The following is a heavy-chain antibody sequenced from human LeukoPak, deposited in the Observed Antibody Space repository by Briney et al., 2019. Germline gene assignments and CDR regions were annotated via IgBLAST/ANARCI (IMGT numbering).Heavy chain of an antibody. D-gene: IGHD2-8*01. CDR1: RVSIRSIDYH. Sequence: PSETLSLTSIVSRVSIRSIDYHWGSIRHAPGKGLEFIVDVFHSVSTHYKPPLKTLVSIAVDTSNNQFSLELRSLCAADTAVYFCARPRWGGNGPSAWYFDLWGAGTLVTVSS. CDR2: VFHSVST. J-gene: IGHJ2*01. V-gene: IGHV4-39*01. CDR3: ARPRWGGNGPSAWYFDL.